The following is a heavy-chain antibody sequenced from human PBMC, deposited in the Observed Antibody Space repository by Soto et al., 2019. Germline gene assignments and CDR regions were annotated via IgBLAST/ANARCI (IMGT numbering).Heavy chain of an antibody. V-gene: IGHV1-69*01. CDR1: GGTFSSYG. Sequence: QVLLVQSGAEVKKPGSSVKVSCKASGGTFSSYGISWVRQTPGRGLECMGGIIPLFGTTNYAQKFRGRVTVTADESTSTVYMELRSLSFEDTAIYYCARAHGSSWYNWFDPWGQGTLVTVSS. CDR2: IIPLFGTT. D-gene: IGHD6-13*01. CDR3: ARAHGSSWYNWFDP. J-gene: IGHJ5*02.